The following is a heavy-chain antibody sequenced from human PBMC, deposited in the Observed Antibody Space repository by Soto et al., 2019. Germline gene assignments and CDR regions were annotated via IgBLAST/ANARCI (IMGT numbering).Heavy chain of an antibody. CDR3: ARWGSGSYSYWFGAFDI. V-gene: IGHV5-51*01. Sequence: GESLKISCKGSGYGFTSYWIGWVRQMPGKGLEWMGIIYPGDSDTRYSPSFQGQVTSSADKSISTAYLQWSSLKASDTAMYYCARWGSGSYSYWFGAFDIWGQGTMVTVSS. J-gene: IGHJ3*02. D-gene: IGHD1-26*01. CDR1: GYGFTSYW. CDR2: IYPGDSDT.